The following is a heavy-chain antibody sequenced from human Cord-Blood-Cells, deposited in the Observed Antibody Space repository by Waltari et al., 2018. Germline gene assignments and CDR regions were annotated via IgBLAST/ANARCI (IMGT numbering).Heavy chain of an antibody. CDR3: ARQNWGFDY. CDR2: INHSRST. CDR1: GGSFRGYY. D-gene: IGHD7-27*01. V-gene: IGHV4-34*01. J-gene: IGHJ4*02. Sequence: QVQLQQWGAGLLKPPEPLSRTFAVSGGSFRGYYRSWVRQPPGKGLEWIGEINHSRSTNYNPSLKSRVTISVDTSKNQFSRKLSSVTAADTAVYYCARQNWGFDYWGQGTLVTVSS.